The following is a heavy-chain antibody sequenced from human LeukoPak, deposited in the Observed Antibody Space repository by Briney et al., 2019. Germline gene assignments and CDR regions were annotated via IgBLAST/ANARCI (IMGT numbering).Heavy chain of an antibody. J-gene: IGHJ6*02. CDR2: ISWNSGRI. CDR1: GFIFENYA. V-gene: IGHV3-9*01. Sequence: SGGSLRLSCAASGFIFENYAMHWVRQAPGKGLEWVSGISWNSGRIGYADSVKGRFTISRGNAKNSLYLQMNSLKTEDTALYYCARDPGSLPAAIGYCYYGMDVWGQGTTVTVSS. CDR3: ARDPGSLPAAIGYCYYGMDV. D-gene: IGHD2-2*02.